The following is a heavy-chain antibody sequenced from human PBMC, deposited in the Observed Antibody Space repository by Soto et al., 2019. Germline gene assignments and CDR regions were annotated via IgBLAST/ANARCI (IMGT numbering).Heavy chain of an antibody. Sequence: GGSQSLSCAASGFPFRNYWMHWVRQAPGKGLVWVSRVNSDGDTTYYADSVKGRFTISRDNAKNTLHLQMNSLGAEDTAVYYCASNYAYAEGYYFYGIDVWGQGTTVTVSS. V-gene: IGHV3-74*01. CDR1: GFPFRNYW. J-gene: IGHJ6*02. CDR3: ASNYAYAEGYYFYGIDV. D-gene: IGHD3-16*01. CDR2: VNSDGDTT.